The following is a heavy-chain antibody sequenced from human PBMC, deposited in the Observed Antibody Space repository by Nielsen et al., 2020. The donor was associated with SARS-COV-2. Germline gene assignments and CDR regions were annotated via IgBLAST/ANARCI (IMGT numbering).Heavy chain of an antibody. CDR2: ISGSGGST. CDR3: ARERGFYYYYGMDV. CDR1: GFTFSSYA. V-gene: IGHV3-23*01. J-gene: IGHJ6*02. Sequence: GGSLRLSCAASGFTFSSYAMSWVRQAPGKGLEWVSGISGSGGSTYYADSVKGRFTISRDNSKNTLYLQMNSLRAEDTAVYYCARERGFYYYYGMDVWGQGTTVTVSS.